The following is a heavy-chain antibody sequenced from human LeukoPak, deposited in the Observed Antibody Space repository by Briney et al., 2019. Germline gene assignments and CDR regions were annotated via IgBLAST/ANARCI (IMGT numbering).Heavy chain of an antibody. CDR3: ARSERYNSGWYFYFDY. V-gene: IGHV4-59*08. Sequence: KSSETLSLTCTVSGGSISSSYWSWIRQAPGKGLEWIGYIYYSGSTSYNPSLKSRVTISVDTSKNQFSLELTSVTAADTAVYYCARSERYNSGWYFYFDYWGQGTLVTVSS. CDR2: IYYSGST. J-gene: IGHJ4*02. D-gene: IGHD6-19*01. CDR1: GGSISSSY.